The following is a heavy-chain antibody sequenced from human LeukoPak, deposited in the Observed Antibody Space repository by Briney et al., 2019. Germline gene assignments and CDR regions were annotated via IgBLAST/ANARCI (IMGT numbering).Heavy chain of an antibody. CDR1: GGSFSGYY. CDR2: INHSGST. V-gene: IGHV4-34*01. J-gene: IGHJ4*02. CDR3: ARGPPTDYYVSSGFHYVFDW. D-gene: IGHD3-22*01. Sequence: KSSETLSLTCAVYGGSFSGYYWSWIRQPPGKGLEWIGEINHSGSTNYHPSLKSRVTISVDTSKNQFSLKRSSVTAADTAVYFCARGPPTDYYVSSGFHYVFDWGGEGTLVTVSS.